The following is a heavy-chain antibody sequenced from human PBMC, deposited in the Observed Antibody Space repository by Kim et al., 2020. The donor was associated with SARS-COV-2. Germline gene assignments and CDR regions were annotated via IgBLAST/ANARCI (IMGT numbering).Heavy chain of an antibody. CDR2: IYYSGST. CDR1: GGSISSYY. J-gene: IGHJ4*02. Sequence: SETLSLTCTVSGGSISSYYWSWIRQPPGKGLEWIGYIYYSGSTNYNPSLKSRVTISIDTSKNQFSLKLSSVTAADTAVYYCARARMVRGVGIDYWGQGTLVTVSS. V-gene: IGHV4-59*01. CDR3: ARARMVRGVGIDY. D-gene: IGHD3-10*01.